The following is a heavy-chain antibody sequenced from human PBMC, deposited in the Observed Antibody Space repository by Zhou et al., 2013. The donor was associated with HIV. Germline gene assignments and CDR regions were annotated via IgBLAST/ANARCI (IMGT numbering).Heavy chain of an antibody. CDR1: GGAFSRFT. D-gene: IGHD4-17*01. J-gene: IGHJ4*02. CDR3: ARDGDYVPYEWGRYGDLDV. Sequence: QVHLVQSGPEMRRSGSSVKVSCKTLGGAFSRFTLNWVRQAPGQGLEWMGWISGHNGHTVYAQKFQHRITLTKDIGTYLVTMELRDLTSDDTAHYYCARDGDYVPYEWGRYGDLDVWGQGTLVIVS. V-gene: IGHV1-18*04. CDR2: ISGHNGHT.